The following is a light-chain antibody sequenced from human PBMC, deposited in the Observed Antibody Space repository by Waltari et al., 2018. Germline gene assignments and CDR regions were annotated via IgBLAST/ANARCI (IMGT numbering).Light chain of an antibody. CDR2: GAS. V-gene: IGKV3-15*01. CDR1: QSVGSS. Sequence: IVMTQSPATLSVSPGERATLSCRASQSVGSSLAWYQQKPGQAPRLLIFGASTRATNIPARFSGSESVTEFTLTITSMQSEDFVVYYCQQYNNWPPTFGQGTKVDFK. J-gene: IGKJ1*01. CDR3: QQYNNWPPT.